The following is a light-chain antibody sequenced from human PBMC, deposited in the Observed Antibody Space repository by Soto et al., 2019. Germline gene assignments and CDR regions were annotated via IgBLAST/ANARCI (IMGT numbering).Light chain of an antibody. J-gene: IGKJ5*01. CDR1: QTVGRNY. Sequence: EIVLTQSPGSLSLFPRERATLSCRASQTVGRNYLAWFQQKPGQAPRLLIYDASTRATGIPDKFGGSGSGTDFTLTISRLEPEDFAVYYCQQYVNSPITFGQGTRLEIK. CDR2: DAS. CDR3: QQYVNSPIT. V-gene: IGKV3-20*01.